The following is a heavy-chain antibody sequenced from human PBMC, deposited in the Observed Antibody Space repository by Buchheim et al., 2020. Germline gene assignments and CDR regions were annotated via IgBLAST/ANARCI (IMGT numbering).Heavy chain of an antibody. V-gene: IGHV3-30*02. Sequence: QVQLVESGGGVVQPGRSLRLSCAASGFTFSSYGMHWVRQAPGKGLEWVAFIRYDGSNKYYADSVKGRFTISRDNSKNTLYLQMNSLRAEDTAVYYCAKDHNDWNYEGFYNWFDPWGQGTL. CDR2: IRYDGSNK. D-gene: IGHD1-7*01. CDR1: GFTFSSYG. CDR3: AKDHNDWNYEGFYNWFDP. J-gene: IGHJ5*02.